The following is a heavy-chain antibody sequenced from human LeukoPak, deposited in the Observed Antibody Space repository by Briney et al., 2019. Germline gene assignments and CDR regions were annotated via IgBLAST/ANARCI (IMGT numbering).Heavy chain of an antibody. V-gene: IGHV4-59*01. CDR2: IYYSGST. J-gene: IGHJ5*02. Sequence: SETLSLTCTVSGGSISSYYWSWIRQPPGKGLEWIGYIYYSGSTNYNPSLKSRVTISVDTSKNQFSLKLSSVTAADTAVYYCASTIAAAAHNWFDPWGQGTLVTVSS. CDR1: GGSISSYY. D-gene: IGHD6-13*01. CDR3: ASTIAAAAHNWFDP.